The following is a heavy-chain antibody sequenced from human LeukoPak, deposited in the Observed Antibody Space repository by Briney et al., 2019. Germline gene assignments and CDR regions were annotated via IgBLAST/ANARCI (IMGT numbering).Heavy chain of an antibody. CDR1: GCTFSSYA. D-gene: IGHD2-2*01. CDR2: ISGSGGST. V-gene: IGHV3-23*01. Sequence: PGGSLRLSCAASGCTFSSYAMSWVRQAPGKGLEWVSAISGSGGSTYYADSVKGRFTISRDNSKNTLYLQMNSLRAEDTAVYYCAKTPAAICYFVYFDYWGQGTLVTVSS. J-gene: IGHJ4*02. CDR3: AKTPAAICYFVYFDY.